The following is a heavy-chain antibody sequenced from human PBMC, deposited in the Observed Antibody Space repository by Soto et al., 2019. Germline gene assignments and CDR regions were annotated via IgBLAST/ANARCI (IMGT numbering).Heavy chain of an antibody. CDR3: ARDDSERFGELETYYFDY. J-gene: IGHJ4*02. D-gene: IGHD3-10*01. V-gene: IGHV1-18*01. Sequence: QVQLVQSGAEVKKPGASVKVSCKASGYTFTSYGISWVRQAPGQGLEWMGWISAYNGNTNYAQKRQGRFTMTTDTSTSTAYMELRSLRSDDTAVYYCARDDSERFGELETYYFDYWGQGTLVTVSS. CDR2: ISAYNGNT. CDR1: GYTFTSYG.